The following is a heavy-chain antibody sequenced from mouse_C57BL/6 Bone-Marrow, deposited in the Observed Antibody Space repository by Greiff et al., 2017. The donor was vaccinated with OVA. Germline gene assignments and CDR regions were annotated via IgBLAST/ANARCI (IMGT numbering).Heavy chain of an antibody. V-gene: IGHV5-12*01. CDR2: ISNGGGST. CDR3: ARLYDYDADWYFDV. CDR1: GFTFSDYY. D-gene: IGHD2-4*01. Sequence: EVQLQESGGGLVQPGGSLKLSCAASGFTFSDYYMYWVRQTPEKRLEWVAYISNGGGSTYYPDTVKGRFTISRDNAKNTLYRQMSRLKSEDTAMYYCARLYDYDADWYFDVWGTGTTVTVSS. J-gene: IGHJ1*03.